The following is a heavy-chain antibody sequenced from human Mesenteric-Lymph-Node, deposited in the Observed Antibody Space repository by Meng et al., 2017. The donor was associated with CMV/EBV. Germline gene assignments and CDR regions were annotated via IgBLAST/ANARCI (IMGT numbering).Heavy chain of an antibody. CDR3: ETYSSSYFSLST. CDR2: IYYSGST. V-gene: IGHV4-39*01. D-gene: IGHD6-13*01. Sequence: SETLSLTCTVSGGSISSSSYYWGWIRQPPGKGLEWIGSIYYSGSTYYNPSLKSRVTISVDTSKNQFSLKLSSVTAADTAVYYCETYSSSYFSLSTWGQGALVTVSS. J-gene: IGHJ5*02. CDR1: GGSISSSSYY.